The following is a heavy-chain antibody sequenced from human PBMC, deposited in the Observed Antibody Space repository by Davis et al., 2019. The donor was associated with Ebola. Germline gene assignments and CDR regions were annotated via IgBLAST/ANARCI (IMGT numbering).Heavy chain of an antibody. V-gene: IGHV3-13*01. Sequence: GESLKIPCAASGFTFSSYGMHWVRQATGKGLEWVSAIGTAGDTYYPGSVKGRFTISRENAKNTLYLQMNSLRAEDTAVYYCAKGSSYSSSYDYWGQGTLVTVSS. J-gene: IGHJ4*02. CDR3: AKGSSYSSSYDY. D-gene: IGHD6-6*01. CDR1: GFTFSSYG. CDR2: IGTAGDT.